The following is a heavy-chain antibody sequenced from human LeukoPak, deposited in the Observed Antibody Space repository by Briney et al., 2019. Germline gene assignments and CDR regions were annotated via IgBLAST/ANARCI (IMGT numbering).Heavy chain of an antibody. D-gene: IGHD2-2*01. CDR1: GYTFTSFD. V-gene: IGHV1-8*01. CDR3: ARATAGCSSTSCSTSGY. J-gene: IGHJ4*02. CDR2: MNPNSGNT. Sequence: VASVKVSCKASGYTFTSFDINWVRQATGQGLEWMGWMNPNSGNTGYAQKFQGRVTMTRNTSISTAYMELSSLRSEDTAVYYCARATAGCSSTSCSTSGYWGQGTLVTVSS.